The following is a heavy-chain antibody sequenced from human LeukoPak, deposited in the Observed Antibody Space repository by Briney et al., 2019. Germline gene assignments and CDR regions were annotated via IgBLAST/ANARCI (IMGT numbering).Heavy chain of an antibody. CDR3: ARGHREWALGVSYSGDAFDI. J-gene: IGHJ3*02. CDR2: IIPIFGTA. D-gene: IGHD1-26*01. V-gene: IGHV1-69*01. CDR1: GGTFSSYA. Sequence: SVKVSCKASGGTFSSYAISWVRQAPGQGLEWMGGIIPIFGTANYAQKFQGRVTITADESTSTAYMELSSLRSEGTAVYYCARGHREWALGVSYSGDAFDIWGQGTMVTVSS.